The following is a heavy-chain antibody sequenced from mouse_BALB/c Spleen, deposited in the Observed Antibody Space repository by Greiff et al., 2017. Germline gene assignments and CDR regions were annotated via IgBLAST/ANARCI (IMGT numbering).Heavy chain of an antibody. CDR3: AMGDSSGYAWFAY. Sequence: QVQLQQSGAELAKPGASVKMSCKASGYTFTSYWMHWVKQRPGQGLEWIGYINPSTGYTEYNEKFKDKATLTADKSSSTAYMQLSSLTSEDSAVYYCAMGDSSGYAWFAYWGQGTLVTVSA. J-gene: IGHJ3*01. V-gene: IGHV1-7*01. CDR2: INPSTGYT. D-gene: IGHD3-2*01. CDR1: GYTFTSYW.